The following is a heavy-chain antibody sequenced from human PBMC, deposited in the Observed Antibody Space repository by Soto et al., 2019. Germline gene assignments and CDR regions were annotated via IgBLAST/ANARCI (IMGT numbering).Heavy chain of an antibody. CDR2: FRSKAYGGTT. V-gene: IGHV3-49*02. D-gene: IGHD4-17*01. CDR3: TRGDTVTTGY. J-gene: IGHJ4*02. CDR1: GFTLGVFP. Sequence: EVQLVESGGGLVKPGRSLRLSCTASGFTLGVFPLGGFAKLQGKGLGWVGFFRSKAYGGTTEYPASVKGRFTISRDDSKSIAYLQMNSLKTEDTAVYYCTRGDTVTTGYWGQGTLVTVSS.